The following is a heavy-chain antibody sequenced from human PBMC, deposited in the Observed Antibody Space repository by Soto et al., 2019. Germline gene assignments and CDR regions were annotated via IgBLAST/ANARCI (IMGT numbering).Heavy chain of an antibody. J-gene: IGHJ4*02. Sequence: PSETLSLTCTVSGGSIRSGGYYWSWIRQHPGKGLEWIGYIYYSGSTYYNPSLKSRVTISVDTSKNQFSLKLSSVTAADTAVYYCARGGRNYDFWSGYYRSSYFDYWGQGTLVTVSS. D-gene: IGHD3-3*01. CDR2: IYYSGST. CDR3: ARGGRNYDFWSGYYRSSYFDY. CDR1: GGSIRSGGYY. V-gene: IGHV4-31*03.